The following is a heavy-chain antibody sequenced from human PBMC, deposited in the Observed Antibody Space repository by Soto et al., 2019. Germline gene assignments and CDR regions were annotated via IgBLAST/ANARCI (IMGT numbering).Heavy chain of an antibody. J-gene: IGHJ5*02. Sequence: PSETLSLTCTVSGGSISSSSYYWGWIRQPPGKGLEWIGEINHSGSTNYNPSLKSRVTISVDTSKNQFSLKLSSVTAADTAVYYCARAVEGRVQYQLLFGRWFDPWGQGTLVTVSS. CDR1: GGSISSSSYY. CDR3: ARAVEGRVQYQLLFGRWFDP. CDR2: INHSGST. D-gene: IGHD2-2*01. V-gene: IGHV4-39*07.